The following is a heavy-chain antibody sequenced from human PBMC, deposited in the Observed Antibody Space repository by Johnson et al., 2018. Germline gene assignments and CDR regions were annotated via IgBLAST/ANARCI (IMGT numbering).Heavy chain of an antibody. Sequence: EVQLVESGGGLVKPGRSLRLSCTASGFTLDDYSVSWFRQAPGKGLEWVGFIRSRVSGVTTEYAASVKDRFTISKDDSKSIAYLQLNSLKTEDSAVYYCSRDFSIVVGASDYWGQGTLVTVSS. V-gene: IGHV3-49*05. CDR2: IRSRVSGVTT. CDR3: SRDFSIVVGASDY. D-gene: IGHD1-26*01. CDR1: GFTLDDYS. J-gene: IGHJ4*02.